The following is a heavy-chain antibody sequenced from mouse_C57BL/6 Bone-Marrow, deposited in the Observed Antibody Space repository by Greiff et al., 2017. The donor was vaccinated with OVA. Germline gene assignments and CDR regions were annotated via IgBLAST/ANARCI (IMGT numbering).Heavy chain of an antibody. CDR3: TRGVTTVFDY. Sequence: EVQVLESGAELVRPGASVKLSCTASGFTFTDDYMHWVKQRPEQGLEWIGWIDPDNGDTEYAAKFQGKATMTADTSSNTAYLQLSSLTSEDAAVYYCTRGVTTVFDYWGQGTTLTVSS. D-gene: IGHD2-5*01. CDR1: GFTFTDDY. CDR2: IDPDNGDT. J-gene: IGHJ2*01. V-gene: IGHV14-4*01.